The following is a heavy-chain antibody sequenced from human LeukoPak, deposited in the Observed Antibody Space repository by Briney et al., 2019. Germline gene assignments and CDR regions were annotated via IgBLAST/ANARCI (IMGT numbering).Heavy chain of an antibody. CDR3: ARDPKYSSSWYGDWYFDY. CDR1: GFTFSSYA. V-gene: IGHV3-23*01. CDR2: ISGSGGST. D-gene: IGHD6-13*01. Sequence: GGSLRLSCAASGFTFSSYAMSWVRQAPGKGLEWVSAISGSGGSTYYADSVKGRFTISRDNSKNTLYLQMNSLRAEDTAVYYCARDPKYSSSWYGDWYFDYWGQGTLVTVSS. J-gene: IGHJ4*02.